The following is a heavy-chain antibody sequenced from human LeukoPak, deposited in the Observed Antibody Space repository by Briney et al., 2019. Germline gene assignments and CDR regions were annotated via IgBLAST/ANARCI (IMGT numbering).Heavy chain of an antibody. CDR3: ARGGIVGATTNDY. V-gene: IGHV1-2*06. CDR2: INPNSGGT. Sequence: GASVKVSCKASGYTFTDYYIHWVRQAPGQGLEWMGRINPNSGGTNYAQKFQGRVTMTRDTSIRTVYMELRSLTSDDTAVYYCARGGIVGATTNDYWGQGTLVTVSS. D-gene: IGHD1-26*01. CDR1: GYTFTDYY. J-gene: IGHJ4*02.